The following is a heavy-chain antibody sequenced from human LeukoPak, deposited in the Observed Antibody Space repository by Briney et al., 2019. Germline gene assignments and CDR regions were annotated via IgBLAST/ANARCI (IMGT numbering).Heavy chain of an antibody. CDR2: ISYDGSNK. Sequence: GGSLRLSCAASGFTFSSYGMHWVRQAPGKGLEWVAVISYDGSNKYYADSVKGRFTISRDNSKNTLYLQMNSLRAEDTAVYYCAKDVSIVVVVAATDYYYGMDVWGQGTTVTVSS. J-gene: IGHJ6*02. D-gene: IGHD2-15*01. CDR3: AKDVSIVVVVAATDYYYGMDV. CDR1: GFTFSSYG. V-gene: IGHV3-30*18.